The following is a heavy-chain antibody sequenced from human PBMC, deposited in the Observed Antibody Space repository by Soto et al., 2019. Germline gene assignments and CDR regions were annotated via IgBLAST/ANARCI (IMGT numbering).Heavy chain of an antibody. Sequence: QVQLVQSGAEVKKPGASVKVSCKASGYTFTSYDINWVRQATGQGLEWMGWMNPNSGNTGYAQKFQGRVTMTRNTSISTAYMELSSLRSDDTAVYYCARGVGVVVAAPRAGYYFDYWGQGTLVTVSS. CDR2: MNPNSGNT. D-gene: IGHD2-15*01. V-gene: IGHV1-8*01. CDR3: ARGVGVVVAAPRAGYYFDY. J-gene: IGHJ4*02. CDR1: GYTFTSYD.